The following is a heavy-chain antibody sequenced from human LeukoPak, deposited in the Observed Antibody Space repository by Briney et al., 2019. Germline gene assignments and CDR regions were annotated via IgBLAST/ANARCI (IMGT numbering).Heavy chain of an antibody. D-gene: IGHD3-3*01. CDR2: INVSGGST. V-gene: IGHV3-23*01. CDR3: AKERFFEGVAHHYYFDY. J-gene: IGHJ4*02. CDR1: GFTFSNYA. Sequence: GGSLRLSCAASGFTFSNYAMSWVRQAPGKGLEWVSGINVSGGSTFYADSVKGRFTISRDNSKNTLYLQMNSLRAEDTAVYYRAKERFFEGVAHHYYFDYWGQGTLVTVSS.